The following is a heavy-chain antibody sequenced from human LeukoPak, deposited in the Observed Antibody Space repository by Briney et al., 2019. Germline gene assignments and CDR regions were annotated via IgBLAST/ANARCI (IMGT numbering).Heavy chain of an antibody. Sequence: PSETLSLTCAVHGGSLSGHYWSWIRQPPGKGLEWIGDFNHGGSTNYNPSLKSRVFISVDTPKNQMSLKVSSVTATDTAVYYCARGRYYDFWSGTMEGMDVWGQGTTVIVSS. CDR3: ARGRYYDFWSGTMEGMDV. V-gene: IGHV4-34*01. CDR1: GGSLSGHY. D-gene: IGHD3-3*01. CDR2: FNHGGST. J-gene: IGHJ6*02.